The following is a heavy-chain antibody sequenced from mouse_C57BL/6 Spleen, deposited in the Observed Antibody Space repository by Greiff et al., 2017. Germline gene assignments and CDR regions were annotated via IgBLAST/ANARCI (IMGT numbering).Heavy chain of an antibody. CDR1: GFTFSDYY. V-gene: IGHV5-16*01. Sequence: EVQLVESEGGLVQPGSSMKLSCTASGFTFSDYYMAWVRQVPEKGLEWVANINYDGSSTYYLDSLKSRFIISRDNAKNILYLQMSSLKSEDTATYYCARDGYDGDYYAMDYWGQGTSVTVSS. J-gene: IGHJ4*01. CDR3: ARDGYDGDYYAMDY. CDR2: INYDGSST. D-gene: IGHD2-2*01.